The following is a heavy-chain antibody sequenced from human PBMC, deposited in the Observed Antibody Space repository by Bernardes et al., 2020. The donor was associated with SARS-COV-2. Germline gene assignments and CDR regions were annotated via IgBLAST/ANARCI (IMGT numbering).Heavy chain of an antibody. J-gene: IGHJ4*02. CDR2: IYPGDSDT. D-gene: IGHD2-21*01. V-gene: IGHV5-51*01. Sequence: GESLKISCKGSGYSFTSYWIGWVRQMPGKGLEWMGIIYPGDSDTRYSPSFQGQVTISADKSISTAYLQWSSLKASDTAMYYCARRGAHNPKVKGPRGAVDYWGQGILVTVSS. CDR3: ARRGAHNPKVKGPRGAVDY. CDR1: GYSFTSYW.